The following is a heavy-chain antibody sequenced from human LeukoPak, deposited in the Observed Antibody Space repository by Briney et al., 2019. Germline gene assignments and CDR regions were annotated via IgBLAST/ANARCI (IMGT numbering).Heavy chain of an antibody. Sequence: GGSLRLSCAASGFTFSSYAMSWVRQAPGKGLEWVSAISGSGGSTYYADSVKGRFTISRDNAKNSLYLQMNSLRAEDTAVYYCARDKIVGATYFDYWGQGTLVTVSS. CDR1: GFTFSSYA. V-gene: IGHV3-23*01. CDR3: ARDKIVGATYFDY. CDR2: ISGSGGST. J-gene: IGHJ4*02. D-gene: IGHD1-26*01.